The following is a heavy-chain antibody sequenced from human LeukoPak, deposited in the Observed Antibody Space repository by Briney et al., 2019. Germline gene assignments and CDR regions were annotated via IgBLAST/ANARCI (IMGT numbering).Heavy chain of an antibody. Sequence: GASVKVSCKASGYTFISYYMHWVRQAPGQGLAWMGLINRNSGGKNYAQKFQGRVTMTRDTSISTVYMELSRLRSDDTAVYYCARDSCSSTSCLSIDDYWGQGTLVTVSS. CDR1: GYTFISYY. D-gene: IGHD2-2*01. CDR3: ARDSCSSTSCLSIDDY. J-gene: IGHJ4*02. V-gene: IGHV1-2*02. CDR2: INRNSGGK.